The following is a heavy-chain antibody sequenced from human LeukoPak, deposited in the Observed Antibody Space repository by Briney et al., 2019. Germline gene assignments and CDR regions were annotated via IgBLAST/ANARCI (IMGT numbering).Heavy chain of an antibody. Sequence: GASVKVSCKASGYTFTGYYMHWVRQAPGQGLEWMGRINPNSGGTNYAQKFQGRVTMTRDTSISTAYMELSRLRSDDTAVYYCATIVVVSSSLEDYWGQGTLVTVSS. CDR3: ATIVVVSSSLEDY. CDR1: GYTFTGYY. D-gene: IGHD3-22*01. CDR2: INPNSGGT. V-gene: IGHV1-2*06. J-gene: IGHJ4*02.